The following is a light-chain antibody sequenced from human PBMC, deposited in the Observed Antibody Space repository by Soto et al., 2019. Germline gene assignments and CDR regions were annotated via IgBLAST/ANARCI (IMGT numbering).Light chain of an antibody. V-gene: IGKV1-5*03. CDR1: QSLSDW. J-gene: IGKJ4*01. CDR3: QEYSDYPLT. CDR2: RAS. Sequence: DIQMTQSPSTLSASIGDRVTITCRASQSLSDWLAWYQQKPGTAPRLLIYRASTLEDGVPSRFSGSASRTEFNRTFSNLQHGDFPTYYCQEYSDYPLTFGGGPKVEIK.